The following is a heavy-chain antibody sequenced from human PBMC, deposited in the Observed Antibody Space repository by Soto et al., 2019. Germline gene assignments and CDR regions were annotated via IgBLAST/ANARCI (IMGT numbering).Heavy chain of an antibody. Sequence: SETLSLTCAVSGYSIASVYYWAWFRHSPGKGLEWIGSIYHAGSVYYNPSLNGRVALSMDTSKNHFSLKLTSVTAADTAVYYCARTFDYYGMDVWGQGTTVT. J-gene: IGHJ6*02. V-gene: IGHV4-38-2*01. CDR3: ARTFDYYGMDV. CDR2: IYHAGSV. CDR1: GYSIASVYY.